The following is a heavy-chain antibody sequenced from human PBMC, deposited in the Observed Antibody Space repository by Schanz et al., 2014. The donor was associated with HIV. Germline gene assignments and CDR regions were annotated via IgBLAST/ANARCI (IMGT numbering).Heavy chain of an antibody. CDR3: ARVRGRMGSGWFGPDY. J-gene: IGHJ4*02. CDR2: IHDSGST. V-gene: IGHV4-31*02. Sequence: WTWLRQHPGRGLEWIGYIHDSGSTSYNPSLKSRVAISVDTSKSHFFLKLSSVTAADTAVYFCARVRGRMGSGWFGPDYWGQGTLVTVSS. D-gene: IGHD6-19*01.